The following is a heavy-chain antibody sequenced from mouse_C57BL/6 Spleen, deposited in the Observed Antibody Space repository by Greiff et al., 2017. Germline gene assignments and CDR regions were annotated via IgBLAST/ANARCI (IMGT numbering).Heavy chain of an antibody. CDR3: VRTDGLAY. CDR1: GFTFNTYA. Sequence: EVHLVESGGGLVQPKGSLKLSCAASGFTFNTYAMHWVRQAPGQGLEWVACIRSKSSNYETYYADSVKDRFTISRDDSQSMLYLQMNNVKAEDTAVYYCVRTDGLAYWGQGTLVTVSA. J-gene: IGHJ3*01. V-gene: IGHV10-3*01. CDR2: IRSKSSNYET.